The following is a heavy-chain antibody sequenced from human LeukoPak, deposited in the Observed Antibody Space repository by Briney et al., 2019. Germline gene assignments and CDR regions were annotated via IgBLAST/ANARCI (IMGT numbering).Heavy chain of an antibody. CDR2: IIPILGIA. CDR3: ARDPGYYDSSGYSDFDY. V-gene: IGHV1-69*04. CDR1: GGTFSSYA. J-gene: IGHJ4*02. Sequence: SVKVSCKASGGTFSSYAISWVRQAPGQGLEWMGRIIPILGIANYAQKFQGRVTITADKSTSTAYMELSSLRSEDTAVYYCARDPGYYDSSGYSDFDYWGQGTLVTVSS. D-gene: IGHD3-22*01.